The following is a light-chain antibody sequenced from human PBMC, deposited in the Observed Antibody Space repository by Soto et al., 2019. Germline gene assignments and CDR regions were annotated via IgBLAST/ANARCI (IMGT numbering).Light chain of an antibody. Sequence: QSVLTQPPSASGSPGQSVAISCTGTSSDVGGYNYVSWYQQHPGKAPKLMIYEVNKRPSGVPDRFSGSKSDNTASLTISGLQAEDEADYYCSSYTSISTLYVFGTGTKVTVL. J-gene: IGLJ1*01. CDR3: SSYTSISTLYV. CDR2: EVN. CDR1: SSDVGGYNY. V-gene: IGLV2-8*01.